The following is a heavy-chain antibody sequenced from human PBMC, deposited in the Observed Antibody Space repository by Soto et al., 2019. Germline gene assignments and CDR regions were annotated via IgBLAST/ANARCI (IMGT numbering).Heavy chain of an antibody. J-gene: IGHJ6*02. V-gene: IGHV3-33*01. CDR1: GFIFSIYG. CDR2: IWYDGTNK. Sequence: QVQLVESGGGVVQPGRSLRLSCAASGFIFSIYGMHWVRQAPGKGLEWVSLIWYDGTNKYYADSVKGRFTISRDNXTXTXXLKMNSLGAGDTAVYYCARALTGPGLDYYYYGMEVWGQGTTVTASS. D-gene: IGHD1-20*01. CDR3: ARALTGPGLDYYYYGMEV.